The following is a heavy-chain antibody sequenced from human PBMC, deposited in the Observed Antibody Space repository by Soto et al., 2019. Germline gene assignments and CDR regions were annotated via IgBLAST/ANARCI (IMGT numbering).Heavy chain of an antibody. Sequence: EVQLVESGGGLVQPGGSLRLSCAASGFTFSSYSMNWVRQAPGKGLEWVSYISSSSSTIYYADSVKGRFTISRDNAKNSLYLQMHSLRAEDTAVYYCAGPYYYDSSGYYYDGDYWGQGTLVTVSS. CDR2: ISSSSSTI. CDR3: AGPYYYDSSGYYYDGDY. V-gene: IGHV3-48*01. J-gene: IGHJ4*02. CDR1: GFTFSSYS. D-gene: IGHD3-22*01.